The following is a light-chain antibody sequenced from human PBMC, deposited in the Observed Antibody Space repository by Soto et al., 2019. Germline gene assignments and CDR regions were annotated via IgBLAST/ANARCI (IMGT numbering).Light chain of an antibody. CDR1: QSVSGN. V-gene: IGKV3-15*01. CDR3: PLYSPGPRIT. Sequence: DRVMKHSQAAVPVSRVDGGGLRSMDSQSVSGNLAWYQQKPGQAPRLLIYGTSIRATGVPARFSGGGSVTEITPTISGLRSGHSAVTACPLYSPGPRITFGRGTRLEIK. CDR2: GTS. J-gene: IGKJ5*01.